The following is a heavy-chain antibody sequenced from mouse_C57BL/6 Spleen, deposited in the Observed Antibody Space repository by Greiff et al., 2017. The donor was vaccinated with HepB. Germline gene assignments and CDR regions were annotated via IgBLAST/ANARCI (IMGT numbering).Heavy chain of an antibody. J-gene: IGHJ1*03. V-gene: IGHV5-17*01. D-gene: IGHD1-1*01. CDR2: ISSGSSTI. Sequence: EVMLVESGGGLVKPGGSLKLSCAASGFTFSDYGMHWVRQAPEKGLEWVAYISSGSSTIYYADTVKGRFTISRDNAKNTLFLQMTSLRSEDTAMYYCARPYYYGKGFDVWGTGTTVTVSS. CDR3: ARPYYYGKGFDV. CDR1: GFTFSDYG.